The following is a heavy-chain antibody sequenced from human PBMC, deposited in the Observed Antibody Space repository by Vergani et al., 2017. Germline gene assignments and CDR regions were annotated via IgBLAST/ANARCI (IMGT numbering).Heavy chain of an antibody. V-gene: IGHV4-61*02. CDR3: VRDSWRSDLRGVYWFDT. Sequence: QVQLQESGPGLVKPSQTLSLTCTVSGDSISSGDYYWSWIRQPAGKGLEWIGRIHASGTKNYNPSLRSRVTLSVDTSKNQLSLKMISMTAADTAVYYCVRDSWRSDLRGVYWFDTWGQGTLVSVSS. D-gene: IGHD3-10*01. CDR1: GDSISSGDYY. J-gene: IGHJ5*02. CDR2: IHASGTK.